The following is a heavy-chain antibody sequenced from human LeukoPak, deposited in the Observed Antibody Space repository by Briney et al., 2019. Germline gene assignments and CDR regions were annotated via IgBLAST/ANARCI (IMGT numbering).Heavy chain of an antibody. V-gene: IGHV1-18*01. CDR3: ARREQWLVGDDY. J-gene: IGHJ4*02. CDR2: ISAYNGNT. D-gene: IGHD6-19*01. CDR1: GYTFTIYG. Sequence: ASVTVSFTASGYTFTIYGISWGRHPPGQGLERMGWISAYNGNTNYSQKLQGRVTMTTDTSTSTAYMELRSLRSDDTAVYYCARREQWLVGDDYWGQGTLVTVSS.